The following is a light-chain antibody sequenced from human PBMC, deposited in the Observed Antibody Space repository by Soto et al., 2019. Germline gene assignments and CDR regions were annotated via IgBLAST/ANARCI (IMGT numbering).Light chain of an antibody. Sequence: DIQMTQSPSTLSASVGDRVSITCRASQSISSRLAWYQQKPGKAPKFLIYDASSLESGVPSRFSGSGSGTEFTLTVSSLQPDDFATYCCQQDDSYPLTFGGGTKVEIK. CDR3: QQDDSYPLT. V-gene: IGKV1-5*01. CDR1: QSISSR. J-gene: IGKJ4*01. CDR2: DAS.